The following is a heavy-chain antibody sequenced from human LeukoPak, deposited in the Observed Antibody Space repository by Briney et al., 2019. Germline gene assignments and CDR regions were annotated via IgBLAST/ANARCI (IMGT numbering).Heavy chain of an antibody. CDR3: ARARYDILTGRNFLLDY. Sequence: SETLSLTCAVYGGSFSGYYWSWIRQPPGKGQEWIGEINHSGSTNYNPSLKSRVTISVDTSKNQFSLKLSSVTAADTAVYYCARARYDILTGRNFLLDYWGQGTLVTVSS. D-gene: IGHD3-9*01. J-gene: IGHJ4*02. CDR2: INHSGST. V-gene: IGHV4-34*01. CDR1: GGSFSGYY.